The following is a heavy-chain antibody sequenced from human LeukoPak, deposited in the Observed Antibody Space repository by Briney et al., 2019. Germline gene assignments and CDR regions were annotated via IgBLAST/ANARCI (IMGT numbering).Heavy chain of an antibody. J-gene: IGHJ3*02. D-gene: IGHD4-17*01. CDR2: IYHSGST. Sequence: SETLSLTCTVSGGSISSYYWSWIRQPPGKGLEWIGYIYHSGSTYYNPSLKSRVTISVDRSKNQFSLKLSSVTAADTAVYYCARAHDYGAFDIWGQGTMVTVSS. V-gene: IGHV4-59*12. CDR1: GGSISSYY. CDR3: ARAHDYGAFDI.